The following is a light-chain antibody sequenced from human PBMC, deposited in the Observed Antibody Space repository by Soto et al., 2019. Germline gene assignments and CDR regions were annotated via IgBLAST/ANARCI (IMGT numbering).Light chain of an antibody. CDR3: QQLNSYPIT. CDR1: QSISSR. V-gene: IGKV1-5*01. CDR2: DAS. J-gene: IGKJ5*01. Sequence: DIQMTQSPSTLSASLGDRVTITCRASQSISSRLAWYQQKPGKAPKLLIYDASSLESGVPSRFSGSGSGTDFTLTISSLQSEDFATYYCQQLNSYPITFGQGTRLEIK.